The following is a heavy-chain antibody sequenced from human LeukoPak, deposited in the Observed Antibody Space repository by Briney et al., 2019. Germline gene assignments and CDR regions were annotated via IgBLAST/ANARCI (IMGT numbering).Heavy chain of an antibody. D-gene: IGHD3-10*01. V-gene: IGHV1-18*01. J-gene: IGHJ4*02. CDR1: GYTFTSYG. CDR3: ARHLKYYYGSGSYLTS. CDR2: ISAYNGNT. Sequence: ASVKVSCKASGYTFTSYGISWVRQAPGQGLEWRGWISAYNGNTNYAQKLQGRVTMTTDTSTSTAYMELRSLRSDDTAVYYCARHLKYYYGSGSYLTSWGQGTLVTVSS.